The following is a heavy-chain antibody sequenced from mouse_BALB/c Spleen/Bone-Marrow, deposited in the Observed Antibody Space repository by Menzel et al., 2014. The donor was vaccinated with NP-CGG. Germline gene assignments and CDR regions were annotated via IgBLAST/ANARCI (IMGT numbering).Heavy chain of an antibody. CDR1: GYTFTDYK. CDR2: IDPETGGT. CDR3: TIVAY. V-gene: IGHV1-15*01. Sequence: QVQLQQSGAELVRPGTSVTLSCKASGYTFTDYKMHWVKQTRVHGLEWIGLIDPETGGTAYNQRFKGKAIMTADKSSSTAYMDLRSLTSEDSAVYYCTIVAYWGQGTLVTVSA. J-gene: IGHJ3*01.